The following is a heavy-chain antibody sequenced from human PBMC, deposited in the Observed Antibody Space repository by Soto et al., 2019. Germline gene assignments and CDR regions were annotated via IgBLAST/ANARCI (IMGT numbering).Heavy chain of an antibody. CDR3: ARVSAAGHYYYYGMDV. J-gene: IGHJ6*02. CDR1: GGSFSGYY. Sequence: XETLSLTCAVYGGSFSGYYWSWIRQPPGKGLEWIGEINHSGSTNYNPSLKSRVTISVDTSKNQFSLKLSSVTAADTAVYYCARVSAAGHYYYYGMDVWGQGTTVTVSS. CDR2: INHSGST. D-gene: IGHD6-13*01. V-gene: IGHV4-34*01.